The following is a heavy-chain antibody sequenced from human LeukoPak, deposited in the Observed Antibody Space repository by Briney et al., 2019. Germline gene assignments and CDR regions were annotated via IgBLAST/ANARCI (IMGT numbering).Heavy chain of an antibody. CDR3: ARDRGYGFDY. CDR2: IKSDGSST. CDR1: GFTLSSYW. V-gene: IGHV3-74*01. Sequence: PGGSLRLSCAASGFTLSSYWMHWVREGPGKGLVWVSHIKSDGSSTSYADSVKGRFTISRDNAKNTLYLQMNSLRAEDTAVYYCARDRGYGFDYWGQGTLVTVSS. J-gene: IGHJ4*02. D-gene: IGHD5-18*01.